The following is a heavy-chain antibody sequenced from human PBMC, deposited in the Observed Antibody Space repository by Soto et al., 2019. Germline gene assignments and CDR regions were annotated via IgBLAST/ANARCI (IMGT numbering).Heavy chain of an antibody. J-gene: IGHJ4*02. CDR1: GFVFSKFG. V-gene: IGHV3-33*06. Sequence: GGSLRLSCVVSGFVFSKFGMHWVRQAPDKGLEWLAVIWYDGSKQYYGDSVKGRFTISRDNSKNTLYLQMNSLRAEDTAVYYCAKDRPPTHIAVAGRIRYYFDYWGQGALVTVSS. D-gene: IGHD6-19*01. CDR3: AKDRPPTHIAVAGRIRYYFDY. CDR2: IWYDGSKQ.